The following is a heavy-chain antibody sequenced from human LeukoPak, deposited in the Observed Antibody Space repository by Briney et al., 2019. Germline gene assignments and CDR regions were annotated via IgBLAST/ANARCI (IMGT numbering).Heavy chain of an antibody. D-gene: IGHD2-2*01. J-gene: IGHJ4*02. CDR2: INPNDGDT. CDR1: GYTFTDYY. Sequence: ASVKVSCKASGYTFTDYYMHWVRQAPGQGFERMGWINPNDGDTNYAQKFQGRVTMTRDTSISTAHMEVSRLRSGDTAVYYCARANFLYCSSSTCLFDYWGQGTLVTVSS. CDR3: ARANFLYCSSSTCLFDY. V-gene: IGHV1-2*02.